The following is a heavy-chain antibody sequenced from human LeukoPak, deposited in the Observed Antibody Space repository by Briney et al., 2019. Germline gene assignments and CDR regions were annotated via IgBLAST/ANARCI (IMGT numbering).Heavy chain of an antibody. Sequence: SVKVSCKASGGTFSSYAISWVRQAPGQGREWMGGIIPIFGTANYAQKFQGRATITTDESTSTAYMELSSLRSEDTAVYDCARENYYGSGSYGGNWFDPWGQGTLVTVSS. J-gene: IGHJ5*02. CDR1: GGTFSSYA. CDR3: ARENYYGSGSYGGNWFDP. V-gene: IGHV1-69*05. D-gene: IGHD3-10*01. CDR2: IIPIFGTA.